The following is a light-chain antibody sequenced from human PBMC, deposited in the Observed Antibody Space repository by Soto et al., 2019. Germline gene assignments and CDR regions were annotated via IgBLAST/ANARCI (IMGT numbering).Light chain of an antibody. CDR3: SSKSSSGTLYV. V-gene: IGLV2-14*01. CDR2: EVS. CDR1: SSDVGGYNY. Sequence: QSALTQPRSVSGSPGQSVSIFCTGTSSDVGGYNYVSWYQQYPGKAPKLMIYEVSFRPSGVSNRFSGSKSGNTASLTVSGLQAEDEADYYCSSKSSSGTLYVFGTGTKVTVL. J-gene: IGLJ1*01.